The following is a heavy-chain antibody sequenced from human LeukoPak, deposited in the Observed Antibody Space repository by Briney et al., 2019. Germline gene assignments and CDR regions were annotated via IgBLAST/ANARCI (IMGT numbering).Heavy chain of an antibody. CDR3: TTDRTAVAPTGFCY. J-gene: IGHJ4*02. CDR1: GFTFSNAW. D-gene: IGHD6-19*01. CDR2: IKSKTDGGTT. V-gene: IGHV3-15*01. Sequence: GGSLRLSCAASGFTFSNAWMSWVRQAPGKGLEWVGRIKSKTDGGTTDYAAPVKGRFTISRDDSKNTLYLRMNSLKTEDTAVYYCTTDRTAVAPTGFCYWGQGTLVTVSS.